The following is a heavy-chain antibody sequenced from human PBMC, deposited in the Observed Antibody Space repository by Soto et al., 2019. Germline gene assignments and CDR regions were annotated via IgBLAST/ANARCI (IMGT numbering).Heavy chain of an antibody. CDR1: GYTFTSYG. D-gene: IGHD3-3*02. V-gene: IGHV1-18*01. Sequence: ASVKVSCKASGYTFTSYGISWVRQAPGQGLEWMGWISAYNGNTNYAQKLQGRVTMTTDTSTSTAYMELRSLRSDDTAVYYCARVGFVLAPSTVNSDHYYYAFDIWGQGTMVTVSS. CDR3: ARVGFVLAPSTVNSDHYYYAFDI. J-gene: IGHJ3*02. CDR2: ISAYNGNT.